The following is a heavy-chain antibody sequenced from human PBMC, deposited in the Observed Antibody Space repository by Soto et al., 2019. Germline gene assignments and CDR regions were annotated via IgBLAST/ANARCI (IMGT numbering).Heavy chain of an antibody. D-gene: IGHD5-18*01. V-gene: IGHV3-7*03. CDR2: INQEGSVK. CDR1: GFTFSSYW. J-gene: IGHJ4*02. CDR3: ARVVRGYTDGLSYFEY. Sequence: PGWSLRLSCAASGFTFSSYWMTLVRQAPGKGLEWVGDINQEGSVKEYVGSVRGRFTISRDNAKDSLYLQIDSLRVEDTALYFCARVVRGYTDGLSYFEYWGKGTLVPVSS.